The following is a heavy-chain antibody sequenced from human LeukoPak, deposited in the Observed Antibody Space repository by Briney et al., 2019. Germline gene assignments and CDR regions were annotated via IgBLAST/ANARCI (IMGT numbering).Heavy chain of an antibody. V-gene: IGHV1-69*13. CDR2: IIPIFGTA. J-gene: IGHJ3*02. Sequence: GASVKVSCKASGGTFSSYAISWVRQAPGQGLEWMGGIIPIFGTANYAQKFQGRVTITADESTSTAYMELSSLRSEDTAVYYCARDNTAMANGAFDIWGQGTMVTVSS. D-gene: IGHD5-18*01. CDR3: ARDNTAMANGAFDI. CDR1: GGTFSSYA.